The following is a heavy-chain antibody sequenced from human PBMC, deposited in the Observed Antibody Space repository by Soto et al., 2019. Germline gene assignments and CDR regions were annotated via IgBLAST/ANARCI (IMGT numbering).Heavy chain of an antibody. CDR3: AKDRAVVVPVSTSYFHYYGLDV. J-gene: IGHJ6*02. CDR2: VGWNGGDI. D-gene: IGHD2-2*01. CDR1: GFTLDDYT. Sequence: GGSLRLSCAASGFTLDDYTMHWVRQAPGKGLEWVSGVGWNGGDIVYADSVKGRFTVSRDNTKNSLYLEVNSLRAEDTAIYYCAKDRAVVVPVSTSYFHYYGLDVWGQGXTVTVYS. V-gene: IGHV3-9*01.